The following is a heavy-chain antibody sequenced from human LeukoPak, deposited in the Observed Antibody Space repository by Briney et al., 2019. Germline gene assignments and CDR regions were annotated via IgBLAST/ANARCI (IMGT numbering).Heavy chain of an antibody. Sequence: PGGSLRLSCLTSGFTFSTNAMSWVRQAPGKGLEWVSAISGSGGSTYYADSVKGRFTISRDNSKNTLYLQMNSLRAEDTAVYYCAKDGSTGGYSSSWYSGFAYYYYGMDVWGQGTTVTVSS. CDR2: ISGSGGST. CDR3: AKDGSTGGYSSSWYSGFAYYYYGMDV. D-gene: IGHD6-13*01. J-gene: IGHJ6*02. CDR1: GFTFSTNA. V-gene: IGHV3-23*01.